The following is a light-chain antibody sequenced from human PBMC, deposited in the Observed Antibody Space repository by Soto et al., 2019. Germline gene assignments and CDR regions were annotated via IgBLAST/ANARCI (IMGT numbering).Light chain of an antibody. V-gene: IGLV1-40*01. J-gene: IGLJ3*02. CDR3: QSYDSSLSGSV. CDR1: SSYIGAYYD. Sequence: QSVLTQPPSVSGAPGQRVTISCTGGSSYIGAYYDVHWYQQLPGTAPKLLIYGNSNRPSGVPDRFSGSKSGTSASLAITGLQAEDAADYYCQSYDSSLSGSVFGGGTKLTVL. CDR2: GNS.